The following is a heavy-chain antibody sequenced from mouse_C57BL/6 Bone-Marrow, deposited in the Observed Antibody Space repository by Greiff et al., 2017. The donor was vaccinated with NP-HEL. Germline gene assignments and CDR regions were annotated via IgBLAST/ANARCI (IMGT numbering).Heavy chain of an antibody. CDR3: ARDSPPFDY. J-gene: IGHJ2*01. CDR1: GFTFSSYA. CDR2: ISDGGSYT. Sequence: EVQRVESGGGLVKPGGSLKLSCAASGFTFSSYAMSWVRQTPEKRLEWVATISDGGSYTYYPDNVKGRFTISRDNAKNNLYLQRSHLKSEDTAMYYCARDSPPFDYWGQGTTLTVSS. V-gene: IGHV5-4*01.